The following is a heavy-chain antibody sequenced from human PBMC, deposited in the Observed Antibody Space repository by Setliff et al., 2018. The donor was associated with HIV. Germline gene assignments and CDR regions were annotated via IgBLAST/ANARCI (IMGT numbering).Heavy chain of an antibody. Sequence: NPSETLSLTCTVSGGSISSGSYYWSWIRQPAGKGLEWIGRIYTSGSTNYNPSLKSRVTISVDTSKNQFSLKLSSVTAADTAVYYCARAAAGNWFDPWGQGTLGTVSS. CDR1: GGSISSGSYY. D-gene: IGHD6-13*01. CDR2: IYTSGST. J-gene: IGHJ5*02. CDR3: ARAAAGNWFDP. V-gene: IGHV4-61*02.